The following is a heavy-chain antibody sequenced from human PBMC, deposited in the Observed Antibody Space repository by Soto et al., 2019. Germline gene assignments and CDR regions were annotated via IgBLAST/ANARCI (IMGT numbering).Heavy chain of an antibody. CDR2: IFYSGST. CDR3: AREGSTVTYSYYYFES. J-gene: IGHJ4*02. D-gene: IGHD4-17*01. CDR1: GGSISSDDHY. Sequence: PSETLSLTCTVSGGSISSDDHYWSWIRQPPGKGLEWIGYIFYSGSTSYNPSLKSRVTISIDTSKNQFSLRLSSMTAADTAVYYCAREGSTVTYSYYYFESWGQGTLVTVSS. V-gene: IGHV4-30-4*01.